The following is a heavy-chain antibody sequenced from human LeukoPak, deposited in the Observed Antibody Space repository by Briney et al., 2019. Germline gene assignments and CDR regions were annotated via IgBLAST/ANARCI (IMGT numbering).Heavy chain of an antibody. V-gene: IGHV3-7*01. CDR2: IKLDGSEK. Sequence: GGSLRLSCVASGFTFGKYWMSWVRQAPGKGLEWVANIKLDGSEKNYVDSVKGRFTVSRDNAKNSLDLQMNTLRAEDTAVYYCARRKLTYYYGMDVWGQGTTVTVSS. J-gene: IGHJ6*02. D-gene: IGHD1-7*01. CDR1: GFTFGKYW. CDR3: ARRKLTYYYGMDV.